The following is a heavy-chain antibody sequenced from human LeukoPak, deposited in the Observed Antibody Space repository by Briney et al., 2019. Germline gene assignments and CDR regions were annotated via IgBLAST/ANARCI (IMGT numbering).Heavy chain of an antibody. D-gene: IGHD1-26*01. V-gene: IGHV4-61*08. CDR3: ARAVLYSGSYSRSWFDP. CDR2: IYYSGST. Sequence: SETLSLTCAVSGGSISGVGYSWSWIRQPPGKGLEWIGYIYYSGSTNYNPSLKSRVTISVDTSKNQFSLKLSSVTAADTAVYYCARAVLYSGSYSRSWFDPWGQGTLVTVSS. J-gene: IGHJ5*02. CDR1: GGSISGVGYS.